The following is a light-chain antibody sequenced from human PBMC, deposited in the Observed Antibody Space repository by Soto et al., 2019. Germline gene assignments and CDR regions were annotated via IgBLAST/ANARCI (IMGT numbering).Light chain of an antibody. Sequence: DIDFTQSPRTLSFSPGEIATLSCRASQSVTSRYLPWYQQKPCQAPGPLICGASSRATGIPDRFSGSGSGTGFTLTISRLEPEDFAVYYCQQYGSSSWTLCQGSKVDIK. CDR2: GAS. CDR1: QSVTSRY. V-gene: IGKV3-20*01. CDR3: QQYGSSSWT. J-gene: IGKJ1*01.